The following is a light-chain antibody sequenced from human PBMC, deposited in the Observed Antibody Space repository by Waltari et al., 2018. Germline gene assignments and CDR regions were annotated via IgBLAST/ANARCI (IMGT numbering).Light chain of an antibody. Sequence: QSALTQPPSASGSPGQSVTISCPGTSGDVRDYQFVSWYQQHPGKAPKLMIYEGNQRPSGVPDRFSGSMSGSTASLTVSGLQADDEADYYCISYAGSRKVFGGGTRLTVL. J-gene: IGLJ2*01. CDR2: EGN. V-gene: IGLV2-8*01. CDR3: ISYAGSRKV. CDR1: SGDVRDYQF.